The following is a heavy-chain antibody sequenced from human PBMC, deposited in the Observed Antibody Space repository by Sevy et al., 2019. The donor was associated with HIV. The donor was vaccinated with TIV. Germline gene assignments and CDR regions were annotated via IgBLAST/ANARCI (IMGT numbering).Heavy chain of an antibody. CDR3: ARGSQPINYDENGYYDY. J-gene: IGHJ4*02. V-gene: IGHV4-38-2*02. D-gene: IGHD2-2*03. Sequence: SETLSLTCTVSGYYISSGYYWGWIRHTPGKGLEWLGTISHRGKTHYNPSLKSRVTISVDTSKNQFSLRLNSVTAADTAVFYCARGSQPINYDENGYYDYWGQGSLVTVSS. CDR1: GYYISSGYY. CDR2: ISHRGKT.